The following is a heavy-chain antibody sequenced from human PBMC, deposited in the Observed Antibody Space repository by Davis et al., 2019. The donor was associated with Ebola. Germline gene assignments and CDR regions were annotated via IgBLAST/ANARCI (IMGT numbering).Heavy chain of an antibody. CDR2: INSDGSST. V-gene: IGHV3-74*01. J-gene: IGHJ4*02. Sequence: GESLKISCAASGFTFSSYWMHWVRQAPGKGLVWVSRINSDGSSTSYADSVKGRFTISRDNVKNTLYLQMNSLRAEDTAVYYCARARYNWIDWAPNYWGQGTLVTVSS. D-gene: IGHD1-20*01. CDR1: GFTFSSYW. CDR3: ARARYNWIDWAPNY.